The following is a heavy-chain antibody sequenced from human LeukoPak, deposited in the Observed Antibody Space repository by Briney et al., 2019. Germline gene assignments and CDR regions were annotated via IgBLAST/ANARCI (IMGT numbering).Heavy chain of an antibody. CDR1: GYTFTSYG. CDR3: ARVLWYSIGHTPGRESFDL. Sequence: ASVKVSCKASGYTFTSYGISWVRQAPGQGLEWMGWISAYNGNTNYAQNPQGRGTMTTDTSTSTAYKELRSRRSDETAVYYCARVLWYSIGHTPGRESFDLWGQGTLVTVSS. J-gene: IGHJ4*02. D-gene: IGHD6-19*01. V-gene: IGHV1-18*01. CDR2: ISAYNGNT.